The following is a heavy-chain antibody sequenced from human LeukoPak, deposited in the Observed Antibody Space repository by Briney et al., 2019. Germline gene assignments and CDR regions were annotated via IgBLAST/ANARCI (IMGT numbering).Heavy chain of an antibody. CDR3: ARNDASGLDY. CDR2: INPSGGST. CDR1: GYTFTRYY. J-gene: IGHJ4*02. D-gene: IGHD3-10*01. V-gene: IGHV1-46*03. Sequence: ASVKVSCKASGYTFTRYYMHWVRQAPGQGLGRMGFINPSGGSTSYAQRFQGRGTMTRDTSTSTVYMELSSLRTEDTAVYYYARNDASGLDYWGQGTLVTVSS.